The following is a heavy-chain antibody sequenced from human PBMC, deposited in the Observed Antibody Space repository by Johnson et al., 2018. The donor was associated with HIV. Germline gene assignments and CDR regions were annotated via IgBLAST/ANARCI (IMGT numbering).Heavy chain of an antibody. CDR2: IGTAGDT. CDR1: GFTFSSYD. D-gene: IGHD4-23*01. Sequence: EVQLVESGGGLVQPGGSLRLSCAASGFTFSSYDMHWVRQATGKGLEWVSAIGTAGDTYYPGSVNGRFTISRENAKNSLYLQMSSLRAEDTALYYCARAVDYGGNSPSRAFDSWGRGTLVTVSS. CDR3: ARAVDYGGNSPSRAFDS. J-gene: IGHJ3*02. V-gene: IGHV3-13*01.